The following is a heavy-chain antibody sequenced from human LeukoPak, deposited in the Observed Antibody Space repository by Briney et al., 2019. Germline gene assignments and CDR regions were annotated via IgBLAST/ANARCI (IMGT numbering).Heavy chain of an antibody. Sequence: GGSLRLSCAASGFTFSSYEMNWVRQAPGKGLEWVSYISSSGSTIYYADSVKGRFTISRDNAKNSLYLRMNSLRAEDTAVYYCASDVWFGELFDYWGQGTLVTVSS. CDR2: ISSSGSTI. D-gene: IGHD3-10*01. CDR3: ASDVWFGELFDY. J-gene: IGHJ4*02. V-gene: IGHV3-48*03. CDR1: GFTFSSYE.